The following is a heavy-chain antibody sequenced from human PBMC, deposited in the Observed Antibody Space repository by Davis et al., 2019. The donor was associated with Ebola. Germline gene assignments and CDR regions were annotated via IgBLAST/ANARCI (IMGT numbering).Heavy chain of an antibody. CDR1: GGSISSYY. D-gene: IGHD6-19*01. Sequence: SETLSLTCTVSGGSISSYYWSWIRQPPGKGLEWIGEINHSGSTNYNPSLKSRVTISVDTSKNQFSLKLSSVTAADTAVYYCAKTGIAVAGTPYYYYYYGMDVWGQGTTVAVSS. CDR2: INHSGST. CDR3: AKTGIAVAGTPYYYYYYGMDV. J-gene: IGHJ6*02. V-gene: IGHV4-34*01.